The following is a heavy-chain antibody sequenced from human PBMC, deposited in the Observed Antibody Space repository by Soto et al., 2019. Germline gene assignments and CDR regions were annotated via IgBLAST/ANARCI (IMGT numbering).Heavy chain of an antibody. Sequence: QVQLQESGPGLVKPSQTLSLTCTVSGDSMTTVGYYWTWIRQHPGQGLEWIGFISYSGSTYYSSSLKGRVAISADTSKNQFSLKLNSVTAADTAVHYCTRGDYWGQGTLVTVSS. J-gene: IGHJ4*02. V-gene: IGHV4-31*03. CDR2: ISYSGST. CDR3: TRGDY. CDR1: GDSMTTVGYY.